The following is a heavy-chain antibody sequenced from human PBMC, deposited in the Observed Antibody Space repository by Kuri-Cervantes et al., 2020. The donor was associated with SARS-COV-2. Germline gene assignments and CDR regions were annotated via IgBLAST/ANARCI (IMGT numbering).Heavy chain of an antibody. CDR2: ISSSSSYI. CDR3: TTDPTIFGVGDADY. J-gene: IGHJ4*02. D-gene: IGHD3-3*01. CDR1: GFTFSSYS. Sequence: GGSLRLSCAASGFTFSSYSMNWVRQVPGKGLEWVSSISSSSSYIYYADSVKGRFTISRDDSKNTLYLQMNSLKTEDTAVYYCTTDPTIFGVGDADYWGQGTLVTVSS. V-gene: IGHV3-21*03.